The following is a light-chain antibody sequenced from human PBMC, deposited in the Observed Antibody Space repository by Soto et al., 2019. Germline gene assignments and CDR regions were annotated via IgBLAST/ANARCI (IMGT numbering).Light chain of an antibody. V-gene: IGLV2-14*01. Sequence: QSALTQPASVSGSPGQSITISCTGTSSDVGGYNYVSWYQQHPGKVPKLMIYDVSNRPSGVSNRFSGSKSGNTASLTISGLQGEDEADYYCSSYTSSSTYVFGTGTKVTV. CDR2: DVS. CDR3: SSYTSSSTYV. CDR1: SSDVGGYNY. J-gene: IGLJ1*01.